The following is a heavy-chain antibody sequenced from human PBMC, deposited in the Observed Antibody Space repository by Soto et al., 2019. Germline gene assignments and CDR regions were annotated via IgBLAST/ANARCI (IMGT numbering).Heavy chain of an antibody. CDR3: ARGHASHDY. CDR2: IYSSGST. D-gene: IGHD2-2*01. CDR1: GGSIDNNY. V-gene: IGHV4-59*01. J-gene: IGHJ4*02. Sequence: SETLSLTCTVSGGSIDNNYWSWIRQPPGKGLEWIGYIYSSGSTKYNPSLKSRVTISLDTSKNQFSLKLSSVTAADTAVYYCARGHASHDYWGQRTLVAVS.